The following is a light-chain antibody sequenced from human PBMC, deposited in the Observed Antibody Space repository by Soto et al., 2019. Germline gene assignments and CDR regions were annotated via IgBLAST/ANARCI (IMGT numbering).Light chain of an antibody. CDR3: QQYGNSLHT. Sequence: DIVLTQSPGTLSLSPGERAALSCRASQGVSSTYLAWYQQKPGQAPRLLIYGTSTRAAGIPDKFSGSGSGTDFTLTISRLEPEDFAVYYCQQYGNSLHTFGQGTKLEIK. CDR1: QGVSSTY. CDR2: GTS. V-gene: IGKV3-20*01. J-gene: IGKJ2*01.